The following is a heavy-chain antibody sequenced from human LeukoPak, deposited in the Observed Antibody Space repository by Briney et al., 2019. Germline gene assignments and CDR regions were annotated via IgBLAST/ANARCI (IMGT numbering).Heavy chain of an antibody. J-gene: IGHJ6*02. CDR3: ARDRVVAATLYYYGMDV. V-gene: IGHV4-61*01. D-gene: IGHD2-15*01. CDR2: IYYSGST. CDR1: GGSVSSGSYY. Sequence: LETLSLTCTVSGGSVSSGSYYWSWIRQPPGKGLEWIGYIYYSGSTNYNPSLKSRVTISVDTSKNQFSLKLSSVTAADTAVYYCARDRVVAATLYYYGMDVWGQGTTVTVSS.